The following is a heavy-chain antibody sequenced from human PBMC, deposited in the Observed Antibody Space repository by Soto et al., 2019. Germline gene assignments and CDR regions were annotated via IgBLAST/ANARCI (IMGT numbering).Heavy chain of an antibody. CDR1: GFSLRTSGVG. CDR2: IYWDGYK. Sequence: QITLKESGPTLVKPTQTLTLTCAFSGFSLRTSGVGVGWIRQPPGKALEWLALIYWDGYKHYSPSLKSRLTIAEDTSKNQMVLTMTNMDPVDTATDYWAPKGGGDRILDYWGQGTLVTVSS. D-gene: IGHD3-16*01. CDR3: APKGGGDRILDY. V-gene: IGHV2-5*02. J-gene: IGHJ4*02.